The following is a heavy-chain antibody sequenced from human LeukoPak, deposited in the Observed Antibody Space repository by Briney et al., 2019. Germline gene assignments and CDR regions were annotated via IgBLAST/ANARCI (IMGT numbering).Heavy chain of an antibody. V-gene: IGHV3-23*01. Sequence: GGSLRLSCAASGFTFSMYAMSWVRQAPGKGLEWVSVISVDGGGTYHADSVKGRFTISRDNSKSTLYLQMNSLRAEDTAVYYCAKDSVGVAGPDYWGQGSLVTVSS. J-gene: IGHJ4*02. CDR2: ISVDGGGT. CDR1: GFTFSMYA. CDR3: AKDSVGVAGPDY. D-gene: IGHD6-19*01.